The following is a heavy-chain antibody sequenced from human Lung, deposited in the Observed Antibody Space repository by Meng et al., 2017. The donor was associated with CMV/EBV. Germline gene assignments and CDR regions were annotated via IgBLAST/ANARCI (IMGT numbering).Heavy chain of an antibody. CDR2: INSDGSST. V-gene: IGHV3-74*01. J-gene: IGHJ4*02. CDR1: GFTFSSYW. Sequence: EVQLVESEGGLVQPGGSLILSCAASGFTFSSYWMHWVRQAPGKGLVWVSHINSDGSSTNYADSVKGRFTISRDNAKNTLYLQMNSLRAEDTAVYYCARDKYGDYANKYFDYWGQGTLVTVSS. CDR3: ARDKYGDYANKYFDY. D-gene: IGHD4-17*01.